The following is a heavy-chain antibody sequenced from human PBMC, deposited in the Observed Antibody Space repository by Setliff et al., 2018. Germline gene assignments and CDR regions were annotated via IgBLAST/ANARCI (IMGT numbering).Heavy chain of an antibody. Sequence: ASVKVSCKASGYTFTSYGISWVRQAPGQGLEWMGWISAYNGNTNYAQKLQGRVTMTTDTSTSTAYMELRSLRSDDTAVYYCARVLFHCSSTSCYLDAVDIWGQGTMVTV. CDR1: GYTFTSYG. V-gene: IGHV1-18*01. CDR2: ISAYNGNT. J-gene: IGHJ3*02. D-gene: IGHD2-2*01. CDR3: ARVLFHCSSTSCYLDAVDI.